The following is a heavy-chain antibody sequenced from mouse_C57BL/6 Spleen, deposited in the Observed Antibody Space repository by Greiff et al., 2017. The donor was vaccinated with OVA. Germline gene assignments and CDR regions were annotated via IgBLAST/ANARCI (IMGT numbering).Heavy chain of an antibody. D-gene: IGHD1-1*01. CDR2: INPSTGGT. V-gene: IGHV1-42*01. CDR1: GYSFTGYY. CDR3: ARVYYGSPYWYFDV. J-gene: IGHJ1*03. Sequence: EVQLQQSGPELVKPGASVKISCKASGYSFTGYYMNWVKQSPEKSLEWIGEINPSTGGTTYNQKFKAKATLTVDKSSSTAYMQLKSLTSEDSAVYYCARVYYGSPYWYFDVWGTGTTVTVSS.